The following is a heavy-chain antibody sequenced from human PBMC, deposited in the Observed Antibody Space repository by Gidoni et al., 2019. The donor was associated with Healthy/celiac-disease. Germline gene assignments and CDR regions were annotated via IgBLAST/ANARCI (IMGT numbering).Heavy chain of an antibody. J-gene: IGHJ3*02. CDR1: GYTLTSYA. D-gene: IGHD3-22*01. Sequence: QVQLVQSGAEVKKPGASVKVSCKASGYTLTSYAMHWVRQAPGQRLEWMGWINAGNGNTKYSQKFQGRVTITRDTSASTAYMELSSLRSEDTAVYYCARVMIVVAGAFDIWGQGTMVTVSS. CDR2: INAGNGNT. CDR3: ARVMIVVAGAFDI. V-gene: IGHV1-3*01.